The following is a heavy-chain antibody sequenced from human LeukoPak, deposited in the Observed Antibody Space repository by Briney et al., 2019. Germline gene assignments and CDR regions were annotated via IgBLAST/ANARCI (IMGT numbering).Heavy chain of an antibody. Sequence: SETLSLTCTVSGGSISSYYWSWIRQPPGKGLEWIGYIYYSGSTNYNPSLKSRVTISVDTSKNQFSLNLSSVTAADTAVYFCVRGVTSTNYYYFYMDVWGKGTTVTISS. J-gene: IGHJ6*03. CDR1: GGSISSYY. CDR3: VRGVTSTNYYYFYMDV. V-gene: IGHV4-59*12. D-gene: IGHD2-8*01. CDR2: IYYSGST.